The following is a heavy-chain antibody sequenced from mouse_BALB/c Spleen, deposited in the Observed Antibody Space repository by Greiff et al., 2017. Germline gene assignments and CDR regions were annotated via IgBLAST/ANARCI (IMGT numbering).Heavy chain of an antibody. CDR2: INPGRGGT. CDR1: GYAFTNYL. Sequence: VQLQQSGAELVRPGTSVKVSCKASGYAFTNYLIEWVKQRLGQGLEWIGVINPGRGGTNYNEKFKGKATLTADKSSSTAYMQLSSLTSDDSAVYFCAREDDAMDYWGQGTSVTVSS. V-gene: IGHV1-54*01. J-gene: IGHJ4*01. CDR3: AREDDAMDY.